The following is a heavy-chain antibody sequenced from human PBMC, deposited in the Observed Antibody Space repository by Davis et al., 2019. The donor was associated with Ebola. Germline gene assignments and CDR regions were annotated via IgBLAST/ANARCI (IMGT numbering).Heavy chain of an antibody. CDR2: ISAYNGNT. CDR3: ARDGQPNYYYYGMDV. V-gene: IGHV1-18*01. Sequence: AASVKVSCKASGGTFSSYAISWVRQAPGQGLEWMGWISAYNGNTNYAQKLQGRVTMTTDKSTSTAYMELSSLRSEDTAVYYCARDGQPNYYYYGMDVWGQGTTVTVSS. CDR1: GGTFSSYA. J-gene: IGHJ6*02. D-gene: IGHD1-1*01.